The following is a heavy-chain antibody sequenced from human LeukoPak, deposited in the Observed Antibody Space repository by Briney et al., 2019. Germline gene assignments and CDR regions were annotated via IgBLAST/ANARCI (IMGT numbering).Heavy chain of an antibody. Sequence: SETLSLTCTVSGGSISSYYWSWIRQPPGKGLEWIGHIYYSGSTNYNPSLKSRVTISVDTSKNQFSLKLSSVTAADTAVYYCARNYYDSSGYPGSPYYYGMDVWGQGTTVTVSS. D-gene: IGHD3-22*01. V-gene: IGHV4-59*01. J-gene: IGHJ6*02. CDR2: IYYSGST. CDR3: ARNYYDSSGYPGSPYYYGMDV. CDR1: GGSISSYY.